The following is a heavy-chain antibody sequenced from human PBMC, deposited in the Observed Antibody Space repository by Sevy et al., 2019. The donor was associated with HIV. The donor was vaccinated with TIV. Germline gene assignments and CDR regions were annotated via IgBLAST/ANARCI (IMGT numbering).Heavy chain of an antibody. CDR3: ATDIVVGRDY. CDR1: GCTLSKLS. D-gene: IGHD2-2*01. J-gene: IGHJ4*01. Sequence: ASVKVSCKVSGCTLSKLSMHWVRQAPGKGLEWMGGFHEDGESMYAQKFQGRVTMTEDTSTDTAYMELSSLRSEDTAVYYCATDIVVGRDYWGHGTLVTVSS. V-gene: IGHV1-24*01. CDR2: FHEDGES.